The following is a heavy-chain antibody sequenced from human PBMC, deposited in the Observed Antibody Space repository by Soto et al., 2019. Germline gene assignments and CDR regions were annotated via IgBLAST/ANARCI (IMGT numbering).Heavy chain of an antibody. CDR1: GWSFSGYY. Sequence: SDTLSLTCAVYGWSFSGYYWSLIRQPPGKGLEWIGEINHSGSTNYNPSLKSRVTISVDTSKNQFSLKLSSVTAADTAVYYCASHPAAMEVYYGMDVWGQGTTVTVSS. D-gene: IGHD2-2*01. J-gene: IGHJ6*02. V-gene: IGHV4-34*01. CDR2: INHSGST. CDR3: ASHPAAMEVYYGMDV.